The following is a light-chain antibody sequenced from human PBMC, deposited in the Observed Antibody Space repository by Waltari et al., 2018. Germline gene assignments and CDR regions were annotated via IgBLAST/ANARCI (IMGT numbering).Light chain of an antibody. Sequence: EIVMTQSPATLSLSPGERATLSCRTSQRVNSALAWYQQKPGQAPSLLIYGASTRATGVPLRFSGSGSGAEFTLTISSLQSEDLAIYHCQQYNKWPPTFGGGTKVEIK. CDR2: GAS. CDR1: QRVNSA. V-gene: IGKV3-15*01. CDR3: QQYNKWPPT. J-gene: IGKJ4*01.